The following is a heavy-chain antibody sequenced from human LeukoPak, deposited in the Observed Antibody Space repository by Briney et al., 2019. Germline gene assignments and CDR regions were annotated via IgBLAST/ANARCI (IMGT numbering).Heavy chain of an antibody. J-gene: IGHJ4*02. CDR3: ARDFHVRNYDIGGYSY. V-gene: IGHV3-48*01. Sequence: GGSLRLSCATSGFIFSSYSMNWVRQAPGKGLEWVSYISSSSRTIYYADSAKGRFTISRDNAKNSLYLQMNSLRAEDTAVYYCARDFHVRNYDIGGYSYWGRGTLVTVSS. D-gene: IGHD3-22*01. CDR1: GFIFSSYS. CDR2: ISSSSRTI.